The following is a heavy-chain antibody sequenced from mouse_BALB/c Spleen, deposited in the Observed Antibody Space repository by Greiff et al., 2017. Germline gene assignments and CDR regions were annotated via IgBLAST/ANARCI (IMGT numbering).Heavy chain of an antibody. CDR1: GYSITSGYY. J-gene: IGHJ4*01. CDR2: ISYDGSN. Sequence: EVQLQESGPGLVKPSQSLSLTCSVTGYSITSGYYWNWIRQFPGNKLEWMGYISYDGSNNYNPSLKNRISITRDTSKNQFFLKLNSVTTEDTATYYCGRAFYAMGYWGRGTSVTVSS. V-gene: IGHV3-6*02. CDR3: GRAFYAMGY.